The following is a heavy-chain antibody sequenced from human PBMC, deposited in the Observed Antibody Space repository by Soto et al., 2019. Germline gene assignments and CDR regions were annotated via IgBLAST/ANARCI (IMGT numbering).Heavy chain of an antibody. CDR3: ATKARVTNYLYYGMDV. V-gene: IGHV3-30*03. J-gene: IGHJ6*02. Sequence: PGGSLRLSCAASGFTFSSYGMHWVRQAPGKGLEWVAVISYDGATQYYGDTAKGRFTISRDNSKNTLFLHMGRLRAEDTAMYYCATKARVTNYLYYGMDVWGLGTTVTVSS. CDR1: GFTFSSYG. CDR2: ISYDGATQ. D-gene: IGHD2-21*02.